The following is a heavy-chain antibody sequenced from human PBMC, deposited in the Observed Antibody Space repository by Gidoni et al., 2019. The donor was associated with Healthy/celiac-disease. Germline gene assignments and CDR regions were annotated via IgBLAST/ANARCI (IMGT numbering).Heavy chain of an antibody. Sequence: QVQLVESGGGVVQPGRSLRLSCAASGCPFSSYAMHWVRQAPGKGLEWVAVISYDGSNKYYADSVKGRFTISRDNSKNTLYLQMNSLRAEDTAVYYCAREKGYCTNGVCSYFDYWGQGTLVTVSS. J-gene: IGHJ4*02. CDR2: ISYDGSNK. CDR3: AREKGYCTNGVCSYFDY. V-gene: IGHV3-30-3*01. CDR1: GCPFSSYA. D-gene: IGHD2-8*01.